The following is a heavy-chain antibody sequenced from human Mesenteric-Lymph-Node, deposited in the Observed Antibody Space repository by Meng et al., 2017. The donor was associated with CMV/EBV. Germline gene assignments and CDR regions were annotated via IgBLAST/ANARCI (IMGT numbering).Heavy chain of an antibody. V-gene: IGHV4-34*01. CDR2: INHSGST. Sequence: SETLSLTCAVYGGSFSGYYWSWIRQPPGKGLEWIGEINHSGSTNYNPSLKSRVTISVDTSKNQFSLKLSSVTAADTAVYYCARATNRAYYYGMDVWGQGTTVTVSS. J-gene: IGHJ6*02. D-gene: IGHD7-27*01. CDR3: ARATNRAYYYGMDV. CDR1: GGSFSGYY.